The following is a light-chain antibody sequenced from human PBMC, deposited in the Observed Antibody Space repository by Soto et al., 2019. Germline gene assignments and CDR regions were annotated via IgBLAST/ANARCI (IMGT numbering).Light chain of an antibody. CDR3: CSYAGTYTYV. CDR2: DVS. V-gene: IGLV2-11*01. CDR1: SGDVGVFNF. Sequence: QSALSQPRSVSGSPGQSVTISCTGTSGDVGVFNFVSWYQQHPGNAPKLMIYDVSKRPSGVPDRFSGSKSGNTASLTISGLQAEDEADYYCCSYAGTYTYVFGTGTKLTVL. J-gene: IGLJ1*01.